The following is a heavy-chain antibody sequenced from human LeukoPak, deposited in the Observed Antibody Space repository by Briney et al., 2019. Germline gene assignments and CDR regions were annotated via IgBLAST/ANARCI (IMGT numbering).Heavy chain of an antibody. CDR1: GYTFTGYY. CDR3: ARDLQQAPYYFDY. D-gene: IGHD5-18*01. V-gene: IGHV1-2*06. CDR2: INPNSGGT. J-gene: IGHJ4*02. Sequence: ASVKVSCKASGYTFTGYYMHWVRQAPGQGLEWMGRINPNSGGTNYAQKFQGRVTMTRDTSISTAYMELSRLRSEDTAVYYCARDLQQAPYYFDYWGQGTLVTVSS.